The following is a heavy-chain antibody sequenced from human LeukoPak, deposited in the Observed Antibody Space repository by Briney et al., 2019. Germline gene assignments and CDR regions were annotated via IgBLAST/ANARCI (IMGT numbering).Heavy chain of an antibody. CDR2: IYWNEDK. CDR1: GFSLSSCGVG. Sequence: SGPTLVNPTQTLTLTCTCSGFSLSSCGVGVGWIRQPPGRALEWLALIYWNEDKHYSPSLMSRLTITKDTSENQVVLTMTNMDPVDTATYYCARGRGTARSSLFGYWGQGTLVTVSS. CDR3: ARGRGTARSSLFGY. D-gene: IGHD2-21*02. J-gene: IGHJ4*02. V-gene: IGHV2-5*01.